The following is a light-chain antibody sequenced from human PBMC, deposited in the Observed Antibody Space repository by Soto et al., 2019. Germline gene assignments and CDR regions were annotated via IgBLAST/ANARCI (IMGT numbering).Light chain of an antibody. CDR1: QTIINK. CDR2: GAS. J-gene: IGKJ2*01. V-gene: IGKV3-15*01. CDR3: RQYDNWPFT. Sequence: EIVMTQSPGTLSVFPGERATLSCRASQTIINKLAWFQQKPGQAPRLLIYGASTRAPDIPARFSGSGSGTEFTLTISSLQSEDFAVYYCRQYDNWPFTFGQGTKLEI.